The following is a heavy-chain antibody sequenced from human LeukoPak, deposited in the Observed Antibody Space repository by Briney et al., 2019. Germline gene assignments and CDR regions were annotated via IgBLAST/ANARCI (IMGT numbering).Heavy chain of an antibody. Sequence: PSETLSLTCTVSGGSISSYYWSWIRQPPGKGLEWVGYIYYSGSTNYNPSLKSRVTISVDTSKNQFSLKLSSVTAADTAVYYCARDLPPYDYVWGSYHLNAFDIWGKGTTVTVSS. V-gene: IGHV4-59*01. D-gene: IGHD3-16*02. CDR3: ARDLPPYDYVWGSYHLNAFDI. J-gene: IGHJ3*02. CDR1: GGSISSYY. CDR2: IYYSGST.